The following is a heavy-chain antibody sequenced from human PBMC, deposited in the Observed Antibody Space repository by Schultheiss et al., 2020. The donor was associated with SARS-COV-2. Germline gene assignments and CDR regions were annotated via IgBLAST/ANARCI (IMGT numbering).Heavy chain of an antibody. J-gene: IGHJ4*02. D-gene: IGHD6-6*01. V-gene: IGHV4-61*01. CDR2: IYYSGDT. CDR1: GGSISSSSYY. CDR3: AKDGSDSSYYFDY. Sequence: SQTLSLTCTVSGGSISSSSYYWGWIRQPPGKGLEWIGYIYYSGDTKYNPSLKSRVTISIDTSKNQFSLKLTSVTAEDTAVYYCAKDGSDSSYYFDYWGQGTLVTVSS.